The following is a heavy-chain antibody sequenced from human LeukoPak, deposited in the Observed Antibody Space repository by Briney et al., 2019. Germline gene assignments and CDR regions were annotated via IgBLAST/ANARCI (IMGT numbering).Heavy chain of an antibody. Sequence: PSETLSLTCTVSGGSISSSNYFWGWIRQPPGKGLEWIGSIYYSGSTYYNPSLKSRVTISVDTSKNQFSLKLNSVTAADTAVYYCARDPRGFSGYDTLDYWGQGTLVIVSS. V-gene: IGHV4-39*07. CDR2: IYYSGST. D-gene: IGHD5-12*01. J-gene: IGHJ4*02. CDR3: ARDPRGFSGYDTLDY. CDR1: GGSISSSNYF.